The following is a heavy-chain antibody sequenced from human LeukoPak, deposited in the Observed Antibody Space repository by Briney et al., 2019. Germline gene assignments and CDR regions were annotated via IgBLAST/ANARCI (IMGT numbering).Heavy chain of an antibody. Sequence: GGSLRLSCAGSGFTFSDYYMSWIRQAPGKGLEWVSYISSSGRTIYYADSVKGRFTISRDNAKNSLYLQMNSLRAEDTAVYYCARRSTSGSYWGDFDYWGQGTLVTVSS. CDR1: GFTFSDYY. CDR2: ISSSGRTI. D-gene: IGHD1-26*01. J-gene: IGHJ4*02. V-gene: IGHV3-11*01. CDR3: ARRSTSGSYWGDFDY.